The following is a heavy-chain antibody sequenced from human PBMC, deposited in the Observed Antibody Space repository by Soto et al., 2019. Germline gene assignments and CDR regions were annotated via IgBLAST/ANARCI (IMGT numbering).Heavy chain of an antibody. Sequence: QVQLVQSGAEVKKPGSSVKVSCKASGGTFSSYAISWVRQAPGQGLEWMGGIIPIFGTANYAQKFQGRVTITADESTSTAYMELSSLRSEDTAVYYCARDNCSGGSCYPRYWYFDLWGRGTLFTVSS. CDR3: ARDNCSGGSCYPRYWYFDL. D-gene: IGHD2-15*01. J-gene: IGHJ2*01. V-gene: IGHV1-69*12. CDR1: GGTFSSYA. CDR2: IIPIFGTA.